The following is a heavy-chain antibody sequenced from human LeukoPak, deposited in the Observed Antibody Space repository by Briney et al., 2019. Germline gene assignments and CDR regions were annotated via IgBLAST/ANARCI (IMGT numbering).Heavy chain of an antibody. Sequence: SETLSLTCAVSGGSISSSNWWSWVRQPPGKGLERIGEIYHSGSTNYNPSLKSRVTISVDKSKNQFSLKLSSVTAADTAVYYCAGFGELLSRFDYWGQGTLVTVSS. CDR3: AGFGELLSRFDY. J-gene: IGHJ4*02. V-gene: IGHV4-4*02. D-gene: IGHD3-10*01. CDR1: GGSISSSNW. CDR2: IYHSGST.